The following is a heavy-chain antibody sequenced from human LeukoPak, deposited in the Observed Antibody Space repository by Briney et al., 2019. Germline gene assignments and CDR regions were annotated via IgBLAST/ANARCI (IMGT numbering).Heavy chain of an antibody. D-gene: IGHD3-3*01. J-gene: IGHJ6*02. CDR1: GGSISSSSYY. V-gene: IGHV4-39*01. CDR3: ARHHVLRFLEWLSPTNYYGMDV. Sequence: SETLSLTCTVSGGSISSSSYYWGWIRQPPGKGLEWIGSIYYSGSTYYNPSLKSRVTISVDTSKNQFSLKLSSVTAADTAVYYCARHHVLRFLEWLSPTNYYGMDVWGQGTTVTVSS. CDR2: IYYSGST.